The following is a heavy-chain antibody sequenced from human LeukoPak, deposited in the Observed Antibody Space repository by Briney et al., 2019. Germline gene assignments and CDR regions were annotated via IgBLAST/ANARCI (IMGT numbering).Heavy chain of an antibody. J-gene: IGHJ4*02. CDR2: IWYDGTNK. CDR3: ARAAYDNSGYLTL. Sequence: GGSLRLSCVASGFTFSSYGMHWVRQAPGKGLEWVAVIWYDGTNKYYADSVKGRFTISRDSPKNTLHLQMNSLRAEDTAVYYCARAAYDNSGYLTLWGQGTLVTVSS. V-gene: IGHV3-33*01. D-gene: IGHD3-22*01. CDR1: GFTFSSYG.